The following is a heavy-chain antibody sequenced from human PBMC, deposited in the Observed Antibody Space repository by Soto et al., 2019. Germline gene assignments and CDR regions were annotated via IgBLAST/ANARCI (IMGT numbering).Heavy chain of an antibody. V-gene: IGHV3-33*01. CDR3: ATVDNY. Sequence: QVQLVESGGGVVQPGTSLRLSCAASGSTFSNYGMHWVRQAPGKGLEWVAVVWYDGTTKFYPDSVKGRFTISRDNSNHTRYLQMNSLRVEDTAVYYCATVDNYWGQGTLVTVSS. CDR1: GSTFSNYG. D-gene: IGHD2-21*01. CDR2: VWYDGTTK. J-gene: IGHJ4*02.